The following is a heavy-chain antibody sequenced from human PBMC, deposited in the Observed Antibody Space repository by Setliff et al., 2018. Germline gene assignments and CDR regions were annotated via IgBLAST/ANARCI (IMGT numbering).Heavy chain of an antibody. Sequence: ASVKVSCKGSGYTFSTYAIIWMRQAPGQGLEWMGWINTNTGNPSYAQGFTGRFVFSLDTSVSTAYLQISSLKAEDTAIYYCAREGSRQGLNSFHYMDVWGKGTTVTSP. J-gene: IGHJ6*03. CDR3: AREGSRQGLNSFHYMDV. D-gene: IGHD6-19*01. V-gene: IGHV7-4-1*02. CDR1: GYTFSTYA. CDR2: INTNTGNP.